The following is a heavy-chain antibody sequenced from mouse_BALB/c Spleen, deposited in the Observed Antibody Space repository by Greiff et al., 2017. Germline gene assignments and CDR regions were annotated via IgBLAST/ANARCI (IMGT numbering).Heavy chain of an antibody. CDR1: GYSITSDYA. CDR2: ISYSGST. Sequence: EVQLQQSGPGLVKPSQSLSLTCTVTGYSITSDYAWNWIRQFPGNKLEWMGYISYSGSTSYNPSLKSRISITRDTSKNQFFLQLNSVTTEDTATYYCARGPGAAMDYWGQGTSVTVSS. J-gene: IGHJ4*01. CDR3: ARGPGAAMDY. V-gene: IGHV3-2*02.